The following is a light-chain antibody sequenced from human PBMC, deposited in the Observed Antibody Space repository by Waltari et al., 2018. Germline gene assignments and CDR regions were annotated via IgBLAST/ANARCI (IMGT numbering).Light chain of an antibody. V-gene: IGLV1-44*01. J-gene: IGLJ1*01. Sequence: QSVLTQPPSASGTPGQRVTIPCSGCSSNIGGTTVNWYQQFPGTAPKLLVYTNDQRPSGVPDRFSGSKSGASASLAISGLQSDDEADYYCAAWDASLNVYVFGAGTKVTVL. CDR1: SSNIGGTT. CDR2: TND. CDR3: AAWDASLNVYV.